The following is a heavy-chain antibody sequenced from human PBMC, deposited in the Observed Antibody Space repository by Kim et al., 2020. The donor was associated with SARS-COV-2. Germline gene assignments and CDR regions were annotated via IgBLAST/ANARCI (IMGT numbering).Heavy chain of an antibody. J-gene: IGHJ4*02. CDR1: GGSISSYY. CDR3: SSDSYGDYGPEFDY. Sequence: SETLSLTCTVSGGSISSYYWSWIRQPPGKGLEWIGYIYYSWSTNYNPSLKSRVTISVATSKNQFSLTLSSVTAADTAVDYCSSDSYGDYGPEFDYWGQGT. CDR2: IYYSWST. V-gene: IGHV4-59*01. D-gene: IGHD4-17*01.